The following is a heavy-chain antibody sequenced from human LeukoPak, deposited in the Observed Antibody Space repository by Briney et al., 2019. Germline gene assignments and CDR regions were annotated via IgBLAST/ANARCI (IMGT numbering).Heavy chain of an antibody. J-gene: IGHJ3*02. V-gene: IGHV4-34*01. D-gene: IGHD3-22*01. CDR2: INHSGST. CDR3: ATSRYYYDSSGYYLTAFDI. CDR1: GGSFSGYY. Sequence: PSETLSLTCAVYGGSFSGYYWSWIRQPPGKGLEWIGEINHSGSTNYNPSLKSRVTISVDTSKNQFSLKLSSVTAADTAVYYCATSRYYYDSSGYYLTAFDIWGQGTMVTVSS.